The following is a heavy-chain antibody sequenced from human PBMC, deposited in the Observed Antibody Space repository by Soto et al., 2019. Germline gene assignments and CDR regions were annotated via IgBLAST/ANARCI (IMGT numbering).Heavy chain of an antibody. V-gene: IGHV3-23*01. Sequence: EVQLLESGGGLVQPGESLRLSCAASGFTFTNYAMDWVRQAPGKGLEWVSTIGENPDIRHYADSLKGRFTVSRDNSGNTIYLQINSLRAEETAVYYGAKWGRHYGLGSYFDHWGQGAQGTVSS. CDR3: AKWGRHYGLGSYFDH. CDR1: GFTFTNYA. CDR2: IGENPDIR. D-gene: IGHD3-10*01. J-gene: IGHJ4*02.